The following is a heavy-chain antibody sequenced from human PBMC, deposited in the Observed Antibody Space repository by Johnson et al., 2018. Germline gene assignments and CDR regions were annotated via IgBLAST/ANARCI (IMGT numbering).Heavy chain of an antibody. Sequence: QVQLQESGPRLVKXSEPLSLXCNVSGDSITNYYWTWIRQPPGKGLQWIGYVHYSGVTNCDPSLKSRVTISVITSKNQFSLQLNSVTAADTAVYFCARIKTASYYYYGMDVWGQGTTVTVS. V-gene: IGHV4-59*08. CDR2: VHYSGVT. J-gene: IGHJ6*02. CDR3: ARIKTASYYYYGMDV. CDR1: GDSITNYY. D-gene: IGHD5-18*01.